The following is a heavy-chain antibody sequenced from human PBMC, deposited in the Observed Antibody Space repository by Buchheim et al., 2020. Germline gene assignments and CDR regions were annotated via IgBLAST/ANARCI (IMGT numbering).Heavy chain of an antibody. Sequence: QVQLVESGGGVVQPGRSLRLSCAASGFTFSSYGMHWVRQAPGKGLEWVAVIWYDGSNKYYADSVKGRFTISRDNSKNTLYLQMNSLRAEDTAVYYCARDGPLIFQGFDWFSYYGMDVWGQGTT. CDR1: GFTFSSYG. D-gene: IGHD3-9*01. V-gene: IGHV3-33*01. J-gene: IGHJ6*02. CDR3: ARDGPLIFQGFDWFSYYGMDV. CDR2: IWYDGSNK.